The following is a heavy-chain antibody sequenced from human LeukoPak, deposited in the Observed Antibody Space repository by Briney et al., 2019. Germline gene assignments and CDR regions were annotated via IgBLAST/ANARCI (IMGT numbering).Heavy chain of an antibody. CDR2: ISGSGGST. V-gene: IGHV3-23*01. CDR1: GFTFSSYA. J-gene: IGHJ4*02. Sequence: GGSLRLSCAASGFTFSSYAMSWVRQAPGKGLEWVSAISGSGGSTYYADSVKGRFTISRDNSKNTLYLQMNSLRAEDTAVYCCAKTVTGSGSYYFDYWGQGTLVTVSS. CDR3: AKTVTGSGSYYFDY. D-gene: IGHD3-10*01.